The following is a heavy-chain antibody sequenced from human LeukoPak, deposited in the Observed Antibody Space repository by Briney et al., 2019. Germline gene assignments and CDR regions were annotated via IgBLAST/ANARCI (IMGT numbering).Heavy chain of an antibody. J-gene: IGHJ3*02. CDR3: ARDHGIVGATDAFDI. V-gene: IGHV4-34*01. Sequence: SETLSLTCAVYGGSFSGYYWSWIRQPPGKGLEWIGSIYYSGSTYYNPSLKSRVTISVDTSKNQFSLKLSSVTAADTAVYYCARDHGIVGATDAFDIWGQGTMVTVSS. CDR1: GGSFSGYY. D-gene: IGHD1-26*01. CDR2: IYYSGST.